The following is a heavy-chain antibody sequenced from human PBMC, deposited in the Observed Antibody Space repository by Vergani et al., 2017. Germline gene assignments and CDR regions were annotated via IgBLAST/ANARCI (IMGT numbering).Heavy chain of an antibody. CDR1: GFTFSSYG. Sequence: QVQLVESGGGVVQPGRSLRLSCAASGFTFSSYGMHWVRQAPGKGLEWVAVISYDGSNKYYADSVKGRFTISRDNSKNMLYLQMNSLRAEDTAVYYCAKDPEYSSSGYFDYWGQGTLVTVSS. V-gene: IGHV3-30*18. CDR3: AKDPEYSSSGYFDY. J-gene: IGHJ4*02. D-gene: IGHD6-6*01. CDR2: ISYDGSNK.